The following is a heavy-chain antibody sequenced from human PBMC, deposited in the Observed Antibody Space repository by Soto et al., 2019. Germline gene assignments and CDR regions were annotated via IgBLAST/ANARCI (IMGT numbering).Heavy chain of an antibody. CDR1: GHTFVSYG. Sequence: ASVKVSCKASGHTFVSYGISWVRQASGQGLEWLGWVTGYNGHTICAQKFQDRVTMTTDISTSTAYMELRSLRFDDTAVYYCARDRGVAGTTFDYWGQGTQVTVSS. J-gene: IGHJ4*02. CDR3: ARDRGVAGTTFDY. D-gene: IGHD1-20*01. CDR2: VTGYNGHT. V-gene: IGHV1-18*01.